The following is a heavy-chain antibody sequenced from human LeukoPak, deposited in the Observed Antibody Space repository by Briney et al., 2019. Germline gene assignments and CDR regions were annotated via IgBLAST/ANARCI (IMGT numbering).Heavy chain of an antibody. D-gene: IGHD1-14*01. J-gene: IGHJ4*02. Sequence: GASVKVSCKASGYTFTSYGISWVRQAPGQGLEWMGWISAYNGNTNYAQKLQGRVTMTTDTSTSTAYMELRSLRSDDTAVYYCARDAYNWNHGGIFDYWGQGTLVTVSS. CDR2: ISAYNGNT. CDR3: ARDAYNWNHGGIFDY. V-gene: IGHV1-18*01. CDR1: GYTFTSYG.